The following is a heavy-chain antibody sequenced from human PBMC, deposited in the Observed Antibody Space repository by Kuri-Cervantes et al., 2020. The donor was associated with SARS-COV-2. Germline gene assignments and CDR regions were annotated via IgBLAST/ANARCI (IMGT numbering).Heavy chain of an antibody. CDR2: INHSEST. CDR1: GGSFSGYY. D-gene: IGHD2-2*03. CDR3: ARGSGYCSSTSCYVVYYYYYMDV. J-gene: IGHJ6*03. Sequence: GSLRLSCAVYGGSFSGYYWSWIRQPPGKGLEWIGEINHSESTNYNPSLKSRVTISVDTSKNQFSLKLSSVTAADTAVYYCARGSGYCSSTSCYVVYYYYYMDVWGKGTTVTVSS. V-gene: IGHV4-34*01.